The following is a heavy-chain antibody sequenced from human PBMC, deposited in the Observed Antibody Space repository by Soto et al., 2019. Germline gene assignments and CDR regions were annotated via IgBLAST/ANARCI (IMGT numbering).Heavy chain of an antibody. CDR3: ARDDFWSGYYKGLFDY. J-gene: IGHJ4*02. CDR2: IYYSGST. CDR1: GGSISSSSYY. D-gene: IGHD3-3*01. Sequence: PSETLSLTCTVSGGSISSSSYYWGWIRQPPGKGLEWIGSIYYSGSTYYNPSLKSRVTISVDTSKNQFSLKLSSVTAADTAVYYCARDDFWSGYYKGLFDYWGQGTLVTVSS. V-gene: IGHV4-39*01.